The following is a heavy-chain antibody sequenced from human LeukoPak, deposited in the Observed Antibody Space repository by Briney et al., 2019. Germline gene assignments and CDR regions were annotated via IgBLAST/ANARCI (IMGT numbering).Heavy chain of an antibody. CDR2: ISWNSGTV. CDR1: GFTVSSNY. CDR3: AKASADWYFDL. V-gene: IGHV3-9*03. J-gene: IGHJ2*01. D-gene: IGHD2-2*01. Sequence: PGGSLRLSCAASGFTVSSNYMSWVRQAPGKGLEWVSGISWNSGTVAYADSVKGRFTISRDNSKKSLYLQMNSLRAEDMALYYCAKASADWYFDLWGRGTLVTVSS.